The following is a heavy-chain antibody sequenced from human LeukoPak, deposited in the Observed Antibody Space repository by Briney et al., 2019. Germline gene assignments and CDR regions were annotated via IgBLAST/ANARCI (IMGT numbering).Heavy chain of an antibody. V-gene: IGHV4-38-2*02. CDR1: GYSISTGYY. Sequence: PSETLSLTCTVSGYSISTGYYWDWIRQPPGKGLEWIGTFYHGGSTYYNPSLKSRVTISVDTSKNQFSLKLSSVTAADTAVYYCASTFPLYYYDSSGYYYAFDIWGQGTMVTVSS. CDR2: FYHGGST. D-gene: IGHD3-22*01. J-gene: IGHJ3*02. CDR3: ASTFPLYYYDSSGYYYAFDI.